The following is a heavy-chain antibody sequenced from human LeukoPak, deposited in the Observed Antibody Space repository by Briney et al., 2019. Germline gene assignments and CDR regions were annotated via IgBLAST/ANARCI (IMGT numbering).Heavy chain of an antibody. CDR3: AKDVGKWESLHFFDY. V-gene: IGHV3-23*01. J-gene: IGHJ4*02. CDR2: ISGSGAST. D-gene: IGHD1-26*01. Sequence: GGSLRLSCLTSGFTFSTNAMSWVRQAPGKGLEWISGISGSGASTYYADSVTGRFTISRDNSRNTLYLQMNSLRGDGTAVYYCAKDVGKWESLHFFDYWGQGTLVTVSS. CDR1: GFTFSTNA.